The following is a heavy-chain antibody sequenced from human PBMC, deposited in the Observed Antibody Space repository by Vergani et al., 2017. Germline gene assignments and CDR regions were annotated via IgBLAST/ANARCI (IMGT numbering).Heavy chain of an antibody. Sequence: QVQLVESGGGLVKPGGSLRLSCAASGFTFSDYYMSWIRQAPGKGLEWVSYISSSSSYTNYADSVKGRFTISRDNSKNTLYLQMNSLRAEDTAVYYCATLERTSDYYYYYMDVWGKGTTVTVSS. V-gene: IGHV3-11*06. D-gene: IGHD3-3*01. CDR1: GFTFSDYY. CDR2: ISSSSSYT. J-gene: IGHJ6*03. CDR3: ATLERTSDYYYYYMDV.